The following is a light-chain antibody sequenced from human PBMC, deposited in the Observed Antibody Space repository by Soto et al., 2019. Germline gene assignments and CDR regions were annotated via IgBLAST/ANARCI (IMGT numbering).Light chain of an antibody. V-gene: IGLV4-69*01. CDR2: LNNDGSH. CDR3: QTWATGIRV. Sequence: QSVLTQSPSASASLGASVKLTCTLSGGHSSYAIAWHQQQPEKGPRYLMNLNNDGSHTKGDGIPDRFSGSSSGAERYLTIASLHSEDEADYYCQTWATGIRVFGGGTKLAVL. J-gene: IGLJ3*02. CDR1: GGHSSYA.